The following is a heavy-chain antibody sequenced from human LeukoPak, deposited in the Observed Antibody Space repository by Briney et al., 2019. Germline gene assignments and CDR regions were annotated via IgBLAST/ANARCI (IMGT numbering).Heavy chain of an antibody. CDR3: ARGSYYDSSGSFYFDY. D-gene: IGHD3-22*01. CDR1: GYTFTSYG. CDR2: ISAYNGNT. V-gene: IGHV1-18*01. Sequence: GASVKVSCKASGYTFTSYGISWVRQAPGQGLEWMGWISAYNGNTNYAQKLQGRDTMTTDTSTSTAYMELRSLRSDDTAVYYCARGSYYDSSGSFYFDYWGQGTLVTVSS. J-gene: IGHJ4*02.